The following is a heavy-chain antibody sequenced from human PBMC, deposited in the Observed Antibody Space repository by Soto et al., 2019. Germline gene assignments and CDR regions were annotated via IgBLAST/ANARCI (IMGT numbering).Heavy chain of an antibody. D-gene: IGHD6-19*01. CDR2: ISAYNGNT. CDR3: ARDSSGLAFDI. Sequence: ASVKVACKASGYTYTIYGISWVRQAHGQGLEWMGWISAYNGNTNYAQKLQGRVTMTTDTSTSTAYMELRSLRSDDTAVYYCARDSSGLAFDIWGQGTMVTVSS. V-gene: IGHV1-18*01. CDR1: GYTYTIYG. J-gene: IGHJ3*02.